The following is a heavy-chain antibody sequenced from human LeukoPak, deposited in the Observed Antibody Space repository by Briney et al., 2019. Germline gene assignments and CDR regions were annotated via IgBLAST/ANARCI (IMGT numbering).Heavy chain of an antibody. CDR2: ISGSGDNT. D-gene: IGHD3-16*02. Sequence: GGSLRLSCAASGFTFSSYAMSWVRQVPGKGLKWVSVISGSGDNTYYADSVKGRFTISRDNSKNMLYLQMNSLRVEDTAVYYCAKSLYGGCDYWGQGTVVTVSS. V-gene: IGHV3-23*01. J-gene: IGHJ4*02. CDR3: AKSLYGGCDY. CDR1: GFTFSSYA.